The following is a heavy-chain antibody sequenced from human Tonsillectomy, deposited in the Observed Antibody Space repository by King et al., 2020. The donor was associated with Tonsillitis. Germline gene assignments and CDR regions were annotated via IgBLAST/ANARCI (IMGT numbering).Heavy chain of an antibody. J-gene: IGHJ5*02. CDR2: IYYSGST. D-gene: IGHD3-22*01. V-gene: IGHV4-39*07. CDR3: ARPLYYYDNSGYLNWFDP. CDR1: GGSISSSSDY. Sequence: QLQESGPGLVKPSETLSLTCTVSGGSISSSSDYWGWIRQPPGKGLEWIGTIYYSGSTYYNPSLKSRVTISVDTSQNQFSLKLSSVTAADTAVYYCARPLYYYDNSGYLNWFDPWGQGTLVTVSS.